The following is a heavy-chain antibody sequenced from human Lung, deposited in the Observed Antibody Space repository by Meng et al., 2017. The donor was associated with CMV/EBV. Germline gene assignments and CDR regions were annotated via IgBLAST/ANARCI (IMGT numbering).Heavy chain of an antibody. V-gene: IGHV3-49*04. CDR2: IRTKVYGETT. CDR3: TTEHRPVFAGCLPGDD. D-gene: IGHD7-27*01. J-gene: IGHJ4*02. Sequence: SCPGSGFTFGDYGMSWVRQAPGKGLQWVGLIRTKVYGETTEYAASVKGRFTISRDDSKNIVYLQMNSLKSEDTAVYFSTTEHRPVFAGCLPGDDXGQGXLVTVSS. CDR1: GFTFGDYG.